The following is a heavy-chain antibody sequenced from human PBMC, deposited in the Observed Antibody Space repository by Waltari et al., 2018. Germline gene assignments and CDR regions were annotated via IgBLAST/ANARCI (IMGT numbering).Heavy chain of an antibody. CDR3: VRDDRSTWLFDY. CDR2: MKRDGSEK. J-gene: IGHJ4*02. CDR1: GFTFSTYW. D-gene: IGHD5-12*01. Sequence: EVHLVESGGGLVQPGGSLRLSCAASGFTFSTYWMTWARQAPGKGLEWVASMKRDGSEKHYVDSVRGRFTISRDNAKNSLYLQMNSLRTEDTGVYYCVRDDRSTWLFDYWGQGTLVTVSS. V-gene: IGHV3-7*01.